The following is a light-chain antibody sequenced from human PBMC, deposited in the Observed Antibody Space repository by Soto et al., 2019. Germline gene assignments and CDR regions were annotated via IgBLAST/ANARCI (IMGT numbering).Light chain of an antibody. V-gene: IGLV2-14*01. Sequence: QSALTQPASVSGSPGQSITISCTGTSSDVGGYNYVSWYQQHPGKAPKLMIYEVSNRPSGVSNRFSGSKSGNTASLTISGLLAEDEVDYYCSSYTSSSTLGVFGTGTKLTVL. CDR1: SSDVGGYNY. CDR3: SSYTSSSTLGV. J-gene: IGLJ1*01. CDR2: EVS.